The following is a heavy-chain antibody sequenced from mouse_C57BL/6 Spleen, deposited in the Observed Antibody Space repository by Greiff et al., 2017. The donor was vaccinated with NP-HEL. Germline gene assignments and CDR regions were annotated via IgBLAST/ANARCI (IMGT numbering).Heavy chain of an antibody. CDR3: ARVLYETLAY. Sequence: VQLQQSGPELVKPGASVKISCKASGYAFSSSWMNWVKQRPGKGLEWIGRIYPGDGDTNYNGKFKGKATLTADKSSSTAYMQLSSLTSEDSAVYFCARVLYETLAYWGQGTLVTVSA. CDR2: IYPGDGDT. D-gene: IGHD2-12*01. CDR1: GYAFSSSW. V-gene: IGHV1-82*01. J-gene: IGHJ3*01.